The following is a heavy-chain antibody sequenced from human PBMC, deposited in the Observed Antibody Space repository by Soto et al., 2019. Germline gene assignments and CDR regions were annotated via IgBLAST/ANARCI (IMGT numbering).Heavy chain of an antibody. V-gene: IGHV4-34*01. CDR1: GGSFNGYY. J-gene: IGHJ4*02. D-gene: IGHD4-17*01. CDR2: INHSGST. CDR3: ASQRPTVTTFDY. Sequence: QVQLRQWGAGLVKPSETLSLTCAVYGGSFNGYYWNWIRQPPGKGLEWIGEINHSGSTNYNPSLKSRVSISVDTSKNQFSLRLSSVTAADTAVYYCASQRPTVTTFDYWVQGTLVIVSS.